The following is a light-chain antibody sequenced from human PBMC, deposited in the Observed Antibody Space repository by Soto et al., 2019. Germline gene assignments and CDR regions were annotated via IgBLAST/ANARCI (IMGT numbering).Light chain of an antibody. Sequence: ELVMTQSPDTLSVSPGERATLLCRASQSLRNNLAWYQQKPGQAPRLLIYDAYNRATGIPPRFSGSGSGTDFTLTISSLEPEDSAVYYCQQRHMWPITFGQGTRLEIK. CDR3: QQRHMWPIT. J-gene: IGKJ5*01. CDR2: DAY. V-gene: IGKV3-11*01. CDR1: QSLRNN.